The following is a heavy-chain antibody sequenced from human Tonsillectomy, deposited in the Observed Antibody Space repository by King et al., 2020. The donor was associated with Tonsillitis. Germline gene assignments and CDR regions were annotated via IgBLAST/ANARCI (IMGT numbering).Heavy chain of an antibody. CDR1: GFTFSSYA. V-gene: IGHV3-23*04. CDR3: SKGTKQWFGELLSPPDY. Sequence: VQLVESGGGLVQPGGSLRLSCAASGFTFSSYAMSWVRQAPGKGLEWVSAISGSGAYYADSVKGRFTISRDNSKNTLYLQMNSLRAEDTAVYYCSKGTKQWFGELLSPPDYWGQGTLVTVSS. CDR2: ISGSGA. D-gene: IGHD3-10*01. J-gene: IGHJ4*02.